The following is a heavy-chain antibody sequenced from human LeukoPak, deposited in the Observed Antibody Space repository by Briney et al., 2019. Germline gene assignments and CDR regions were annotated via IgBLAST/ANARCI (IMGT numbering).Heavy chain of an antibody. Sequence: PSETLSLTCTVSGYSISSGYYWGWIRQPPGKGLEWIGSIYHSGSTYYNPSLKSRVTISVDTSKNQFSLKLSSVTAADTAVYYCARDLTDIVVVVAVNPLDYWGQGTLVTVSS. D-gene: IGHD2-15*01. V-gene: IGHV4-38-2*02. CDR3: ARDLTDIVVVVAVNPLDY. CDR1: GYSISSGYY. CDR2: IYHSGST. J-gene: IGHJ4*02.